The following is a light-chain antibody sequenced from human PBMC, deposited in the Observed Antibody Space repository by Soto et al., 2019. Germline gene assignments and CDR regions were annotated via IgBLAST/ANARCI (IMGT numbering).Light chain of an antibody. J-gene: IGKJ2*01. CDR2: DAS. Sequence: EIVLTQSPATLSLSPGERATLSCRASQSISNYLAWYQQKPGQAPRLLIYDASNRATGIPARFSGSGSGTDFPLTISSLEPEDVAVYYCQQRSNGYTFGQGTKLEIK. V-gene: IGKV3-11*01. CDR1: QSISNY. CDR3: QQRSNGYT.